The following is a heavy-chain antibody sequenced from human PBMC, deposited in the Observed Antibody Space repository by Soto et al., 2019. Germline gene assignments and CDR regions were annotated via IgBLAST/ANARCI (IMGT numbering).Heavy chain of an antibody. J-gene: IGHJ5*02. CDR1: GASFRNYA. CDR3: ARRTTNTVGKLLVTDWFDP. V-gene: IGHV1-69*13. CDR2: LIPIFEAA. D-gene: IGHD2-8*02. Sequence: GASVKVSCKASGASFRNYAISWLRQAPGQRPEWMGGLIPIFEAAHYTQKFLGRVTITADESTSTAYMELSSLRSEDTAIYYCARRTTNTVGKLLVTDWFDPWGQGTLVTVSS.